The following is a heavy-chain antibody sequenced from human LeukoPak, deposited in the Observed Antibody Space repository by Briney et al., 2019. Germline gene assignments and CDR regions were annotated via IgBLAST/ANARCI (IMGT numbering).Heavy chain of an antibody. V-gene: IGHV3-23*01. CDR3: AKVRGSYYGEYYFDY. J-gene: IGHJ4*02. Sequence: GGTLRLSCAASGFTFSSYGMSWVRQAPGKGLEWVSAISGSGGSTYYADSVKGRFTISRDNSKNTLYLQMNSLRAEDTALYYCAKVRGSYYGEYYFDYWGQGTLVTVSS. CDR1: GFTFSSYG. D-gene: IGHD1-26*01. CDR2: ISGSGGST.